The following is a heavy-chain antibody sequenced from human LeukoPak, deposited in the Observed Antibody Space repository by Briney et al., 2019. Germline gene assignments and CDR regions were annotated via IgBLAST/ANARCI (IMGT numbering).Heavy chain of an antibody. V-gene: IGHV3-73*01. J-gene: IGHJ4*02. CDR2: IRDKAYNYAT. CDR1: GLTFSGST. Sequence: GGSLRLSCAASGLTFSGSTMHWVRQASGKWLEWVGHIRDKAYNYATAYAASVKGRFTISRDDSKNTAYLQMNSLKTEDTAVYYCSRHEALPGDYWGQGTLVTVSS. D-gene: IGHD2-21*02. CDR3: SRHEALPGDY.